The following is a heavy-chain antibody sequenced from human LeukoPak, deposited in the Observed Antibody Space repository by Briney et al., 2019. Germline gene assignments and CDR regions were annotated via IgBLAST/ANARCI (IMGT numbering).Heavy chain of an antibody. CDR2: RSSSSSSTI. CDR1: GFTFRSYS. J-gene: IGHJ4*02. Sequence: PGGSLRLSCAASGFTFRSYSMNWVRQAPGKGLEWVAYRSSSSSSTIYYADSVKGRFTISRDSAKNSVYLQMNSLRAEDTAVYYCVRGNRDGYNYILDYWGQGTLVTVSS. V-gene: IGHV3-48*04. D-gene: IGHD5-24*01. CDR3: VRGNRDGYNYILDY.